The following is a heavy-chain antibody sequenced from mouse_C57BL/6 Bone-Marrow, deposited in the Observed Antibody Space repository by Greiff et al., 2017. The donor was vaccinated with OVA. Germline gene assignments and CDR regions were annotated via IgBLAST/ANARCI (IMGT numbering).Heavy chain of an antibody. V-gene: IGHV5-12*01. J-gene: IGHJ3*01. CDR1: GFTFSDYY. D-gene: IGHD1-1*01. CDR2: ISNGGGSN. Sequence: EVQLVESGGGLVQPGGSLKLSCAASGFTFSDYYMYWVRQTPEKRLEWVAYISNGGGSNYYPDPVKGRFTISRDNAKNTLYLQMSRLKSEDTAMYYCAGHGSSYDTFAYWGQGTLVTVSA. CDR3: AGHGSSYDTFAY.